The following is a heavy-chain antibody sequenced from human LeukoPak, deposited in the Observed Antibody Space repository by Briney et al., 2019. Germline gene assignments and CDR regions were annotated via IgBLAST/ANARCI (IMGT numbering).Heavy chain of an antibody. D-gene: IGHD3-16*02. CDR2: INHSGST. J-gene: IGHJ4*02. V-gene: IGHV4-34*01. CDR3: ARARMITFGGVIARYDY. Sequence: SKTLSLTCAVYGGYLSGYYWSWIRQPPGKGLEWIGEINHSGSTNYDPSLKSRVTISRDTSKNQLSLKLSSVTAADTAVYYCARARMITFGGVIARYDYWGQGTLVTVSS. CDR1: GGYLSGYY.